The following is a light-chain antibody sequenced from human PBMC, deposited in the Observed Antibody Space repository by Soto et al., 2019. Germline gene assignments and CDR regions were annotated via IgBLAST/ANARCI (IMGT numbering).Light chain of an antibody. V-gene: IGKV3-15*01. Sequence: EIVMTQSPATLSVSPGDRAILSCRASQSVSSKLAWYQQKPGQAPRLLIYGASTRATGIPARFSGSGSGTEFTLTISSLQSEDFAVYYCQQYNNWFSITFGQGTRLEIK. CDR2: GAS. CDR1: QSVSSK. J-gene: IGKJ5*01. CDR3: QQYNNWFSIT.